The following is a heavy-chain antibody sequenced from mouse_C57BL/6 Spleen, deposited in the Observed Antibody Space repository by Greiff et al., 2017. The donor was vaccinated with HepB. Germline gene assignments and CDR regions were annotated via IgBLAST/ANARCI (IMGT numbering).Heavy chain of an antibody. Sequence: VTLKESGAELVKPGASVKLSCTASGFNIKDYYMHWVKQRTEQGLEWIGRIDPEDGETKYAPKFQGKATITAAPSSNTAYLQLSSLTSEDTAVYYCARPGTGPYCDYWGQGTTLTVSS. V-gene: IGHV14-2*01. J-gene: IGHJ2*01. CDR2: IDPEDGET. CDR3: ARPGTGPYCDY. D-gene: IGHD4-1*01. CDR1: GFNIKDYY.